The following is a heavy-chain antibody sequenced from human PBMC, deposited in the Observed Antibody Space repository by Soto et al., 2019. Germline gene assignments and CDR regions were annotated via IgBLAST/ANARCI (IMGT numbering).Heavy chain of an antibody. J-gene: IGHJ5*02. V-gene: IGHV2-5*02. CDR2: IYWDDDK. CDR1: GFSHSTSEVG. Sequence: QITLKESGPTLVKPTQTLTLTCTFSGFSHSTSEVGVGWIRQPPGKALQWLALIYWDDDKRYSPSLKSRLTITKDTSKNQVVLTMTNMDPVDTATYYCAHAPGIAVTTNWFDPWGQGILVTVSS. CDR3: AHAPGIAVTTNWFDP. D-gene: IGHD6-19*01.